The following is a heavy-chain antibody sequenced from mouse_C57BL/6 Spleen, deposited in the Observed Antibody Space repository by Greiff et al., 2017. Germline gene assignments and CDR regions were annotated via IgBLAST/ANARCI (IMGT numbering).Heavy chain of an antibody. CDR3: ALNPFAY. CDR2: IDPSDSYT. Sequence: VQLKQPGAELVKPGASVKLSCKASGYTFTSYWMQWVKQRPGQGLEWIGEIDPSDSYTNYNQKFKGKATLTVDTSSSTAYMQLSSLTSEDSAVYYCALNPFAYWGQGTLVTVSA. CDR1: GYTFTSYW. V-gene: IGHV1-50*01. J-gene: IGHJ3*01.